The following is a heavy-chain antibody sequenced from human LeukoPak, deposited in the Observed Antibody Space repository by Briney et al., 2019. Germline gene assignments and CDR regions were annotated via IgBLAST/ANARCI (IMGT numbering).Heavy chain of an antibody. Sequence: GGSLRLSCAASGFTFSDYYMSWIRQAPGKGLEWVSYISSSGSTIYYADSVKGRFTISRDNAKNSLYLQMNSLRAEDTAVYYCARVWVSAPTLRYFDWLLYPYYFDYWGQGTLVTVSS. J-gene: IGHJ4*02. V-gene: IGHV3-11*01. CDR1: GFTFSDYY. D-gene: IGHD3-9*01. CDR3: ARVWVSAPTLRYFDWLLYPYYFDY. CDR2: ISSSGSTI.